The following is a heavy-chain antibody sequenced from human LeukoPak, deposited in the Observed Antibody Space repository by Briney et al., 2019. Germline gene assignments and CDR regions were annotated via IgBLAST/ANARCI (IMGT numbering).Heavy chain of an antibody. CDR3: AKDNRGYSSGWYYFDY. Sequence: PGRSLRLSCAASGFTFDDYAMHWVRQAPGKGLEWVSGISWNSGSIGYADSVKGRFTISRDNAKNSLYLQMNSLRAEDTALYYCAKDNRGYSSGWYYFDYWGQGTLVTVSS. CDR1: GFTFDDYA. D-gene: IGHD6-19*01. V-gene: IGHV3-9*01. CDR2: ISWNSGSI. J-gene: IGHJ4*02.